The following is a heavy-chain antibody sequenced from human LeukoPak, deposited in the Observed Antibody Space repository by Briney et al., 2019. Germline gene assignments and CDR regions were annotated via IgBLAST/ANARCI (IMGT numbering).Heavy chain of an antibody. CDR2: IIPIFGTA. V-gene: IGHV1-69*05. D-gene: IGHD3-3*01. Sequence: SVKVSCKASGGTFSSYAISWVRQAPGQGLEWMGRIIPIFGTANYAQKFQGRVTMTRDTSISTAYMELSRLRSDDTAVYYCAYDDFWSGYCLFCYWGQGTLVTVSS. J-gene: IGHJ4*02. CDR3: AYDDFWSGYCLFCY. CDR1: GGTFSSYA.